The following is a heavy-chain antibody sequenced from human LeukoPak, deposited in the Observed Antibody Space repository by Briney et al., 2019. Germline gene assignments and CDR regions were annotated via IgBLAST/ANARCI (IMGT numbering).Heavy chain of an antibody. CDR1: GFTFSSYS. V-gene: IGHV3-48*01. CDR3: ARSLGKYQLLLFDY. CDR2: ISSSSSTI. D-gene: IGHD2-2*01. Sequence: GGSLRLSCAASGFTFSSYSMNWVRQAPGKGLEWVGYISSSSSTIYYADSVKGRFTISRDNGKNSLYLQMNSLRAEDTAVYYCARSLGKYQLLLFDYWGQGTLVTVSS. J-gene: IGHJ4*02.